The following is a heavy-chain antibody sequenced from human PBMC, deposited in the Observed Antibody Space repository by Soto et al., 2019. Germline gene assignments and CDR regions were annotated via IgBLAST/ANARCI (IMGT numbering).Heavy chain of an antibody. J-gene: IGHJ4*02. CDR1: GFTFSSYE. V-gene: IGHV3-48*03. CDR3: ARVLGYYDSSVDY. CDR2: ISSSGSTI. D-gene: IGHD3-22*01. Sequence: GGSLRLSCAASGFTFSSYEMNWVRQAPGKGLEWVSYISSSGSTIYYADSVKGRFTISRDNAKNSLYLQMNSLRAEDTAVYYCARVLGYYDSSVDYWGQGTLVTVSS.